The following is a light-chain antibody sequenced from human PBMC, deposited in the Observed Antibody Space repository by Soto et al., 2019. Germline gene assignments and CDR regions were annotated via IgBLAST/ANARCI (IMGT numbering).Light chain of an antibody. Sequence: QSALTQPASVSGSPGQSITISCTGTSSDVGGYNFVSWYQQYPGKAPKLMIYDVTNRPSGVSNRFSGSKSGNTASLTISGLQAEDEADYYCSSYARSNTLLFGGGTKVTVL. CDR1: SSDVGGYNF. V-gene: IGLV2-14*03. CDR3: SSYARSNTLL. CDR2: DVT. J-gene: IGLJ2*01.